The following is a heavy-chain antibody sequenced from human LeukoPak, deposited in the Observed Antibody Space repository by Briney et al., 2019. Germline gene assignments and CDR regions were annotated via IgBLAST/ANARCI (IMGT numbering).Heavy chain of an antibody. V-gene: IGHV3-7*03. Sequence: PGGSLRLSCAASGFTFSNYWMNWVRQAPGKGLEWVANIKPDGGETYYVDSVKGRFTISRDNAKNSLYLQMNSLRAEDTAVYYCASGRVHGWSDPWGQGTLVTVSS. CDR3: ASGRVHGWSDP. J-gene: IGHJ5*02. D-gene: IGHD1-1*01. CDR1: GFTFSNYW. CDR2: IKPDGGET.